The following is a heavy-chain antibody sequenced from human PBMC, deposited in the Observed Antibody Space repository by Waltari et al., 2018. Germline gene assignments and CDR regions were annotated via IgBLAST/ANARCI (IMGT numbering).Heavy chain of an antibody. Sequence: QVQLVQSGAEVKKPGASVKVSCKASGYTFTSYAMHWVRQAPGQRLEWMGWINAGNGNTKYSQKFQGRVTITRDTSASTAYMELSSLRSEDTAVYYWARAFWAQGAHYFDYWGQGTLVTVSS. CDR1: GYTFTSYA. CDR3: ARAFWAQGAHYFDY. CDR2: INAGNGNT. D-gene: IGHD3-16*01. J-gene: IGHJ4*02. V-gene: IGHV1-3*01.